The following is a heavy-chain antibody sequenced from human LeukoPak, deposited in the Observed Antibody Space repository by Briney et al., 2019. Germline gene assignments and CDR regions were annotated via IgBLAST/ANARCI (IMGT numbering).Heavy chain of an antibody. Sequence: GGSLRPSCAASGFTFSSYEMRWVRQAPGKGLEWVSYISSGGSTTYYADSVKGRFTISRDNAKNSLYLQMNSLRAEDTAVYYCARVQQPSGIQGYYYGMDVWGQGTTVTVPS. CDR3: ARVQQPSGIQGYYYGMDV. D-gene: IGHD6-13*01. CDR2: ISSGGSTT. J-gene: IGHJ6*02. V-gene: IGHV3-48*03. CDR1: GFTFSSYE.